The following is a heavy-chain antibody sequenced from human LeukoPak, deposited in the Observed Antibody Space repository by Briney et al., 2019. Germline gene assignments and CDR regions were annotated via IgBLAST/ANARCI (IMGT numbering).Heavy chain of an antibody. CDR1: GGTFSSYA. J-gene: IGHJ6*02. CDR2: IIPIFGTA. CDR3: AAPDYDFWSGYYRPQGYCGMDV. D-gene: IGHD3-3*01. V-gene: IGHV1-69*13. Sequence: SVKVSCKASGGTFSSYAISWVRQAPGQGLEWMGGIIPIFGTANYAQKFQGRVTITADESTSTAYMELSSLRSEDTAVYYCAAPDYDFWSGYYRPQGYCGMDVWGQGTTVTVSS.